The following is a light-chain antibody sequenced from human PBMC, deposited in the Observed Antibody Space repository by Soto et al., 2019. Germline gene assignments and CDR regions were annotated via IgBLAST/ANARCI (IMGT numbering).Light chain of an antibody. V-gene: IGKV1-5*01. Sequence: DIQMTQSPSTLSASVGDRVTITCRASQRISSWLAWYQQKPGKAPKLVIFDASRLESGVPSRFSGSGSGTEFTLTISSLQPDDFATYYCQPYNSYSRTFGQGTKVDI. J-gene: IGKJ1*01. CDR3: QPYNSYSRT. CDR2: DAS. CDR1: QRISSW.